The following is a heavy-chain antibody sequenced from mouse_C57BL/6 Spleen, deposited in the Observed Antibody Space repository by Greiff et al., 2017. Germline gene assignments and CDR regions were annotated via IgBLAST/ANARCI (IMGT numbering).Heavy chain of an antibody. J-gene: IGHJ2*01. Sequence: QVQLQQPGAELVKPGASVKLSCKASGYTFTSYWMHWVKQRPGQGLEWIGMIHPNSGSTNYNEKFKSKATLTVDKSSSPAYMQLSSLTSEDSAVYYCAREDYGSSFDYWGQGTTLTVSS. CDR3: AREDYGSSFDY. CDR1: GYTFTSYW. D-gene: IGHD1-1*01. CDR2: IHPNSGST. V-gene: IGHV1-64*01.